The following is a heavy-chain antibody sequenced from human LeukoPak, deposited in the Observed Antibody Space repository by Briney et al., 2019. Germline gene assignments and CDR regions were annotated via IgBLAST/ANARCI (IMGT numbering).Heavy chain of an antibody. CDR1: GGSISSYY. CDR2: IYYSGST. Sequence: PSETLSLTCTVSGGSISSYYWSWIRQPPGKGLEWIGYIYYSGSTNYNPSLKSRVTISVDTSKNQFSLELSSVTAADTAVYYCAGVRGAFDYWGQGTLVTVSS. D-gene: IGHD3-10*01. J-gene: IGHJ4*02. V-gene: IGHV4-59*08. CDR3: AGVRGAFDY.